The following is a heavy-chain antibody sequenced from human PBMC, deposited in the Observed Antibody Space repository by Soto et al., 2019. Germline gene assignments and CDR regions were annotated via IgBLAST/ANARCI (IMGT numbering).Heavy chain of an antibody. V-gene: IGHV5-51*01. CDR3: ARHNGAFGVVIYYYYGMDV. CDR1: GYSFTSYW. D-gene: IGHD3-3*01. J-gene: IGHJ6*01. CDR2: IYPGDSDT. Sequence: AGESLKISCKGSGYSFTSYWIGWVRQMPGKGLEWMGIIYPGDSDTRYSPSFQGQVTISADKSISTAYLQWSSLKASDTAMYYCARHNGAFGVVIYYYYGMDVWGQGTTVTVSS.